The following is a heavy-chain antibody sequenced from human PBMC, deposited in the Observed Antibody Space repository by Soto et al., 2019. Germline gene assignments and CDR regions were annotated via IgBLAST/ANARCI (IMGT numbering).Heavy chain of an antibody. CDR3: AKDKWELLPGRYFDY. D-gene: IGHD1-26*01. Sequence: EVQLVESGGGLVQPGRSLRLSCAASGFTFDDYAMHWVRQAPGKGLEWVSGISWNSGSIGYADSVKGRFTISRDNAKNSLYLQMNSLRAEDTALYYCAKDKWELLPGRYFDYWGQGTLVTVSS. V-gene: IGHV3-9*01. CDR1: GFTFDDYA. J-gene: IGHJ4*02. CDR2: ISWNSGSI.